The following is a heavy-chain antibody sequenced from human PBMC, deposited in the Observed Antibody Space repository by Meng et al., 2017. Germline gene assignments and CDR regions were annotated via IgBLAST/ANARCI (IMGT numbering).Heavy chain of an antibody. CDR3: AREERGSGDS. Sequence: VQWVQVGDWWKKPGASVKVSCKASGYIFASYGIHWVRQAPGQGLEWIGWINSYSGDTNYTQTLQGRVTLTKEPSTSTAYMELRSLRSDDTAVYYCAREERGSGDSWGQGTLVTVSS. CDR1: GYIFASYG. V-gene: IGHV1-18*01. CDR2: INSYSGDT. J-gene: IGHJ5*02. D-gene: IGHD3-22*01.